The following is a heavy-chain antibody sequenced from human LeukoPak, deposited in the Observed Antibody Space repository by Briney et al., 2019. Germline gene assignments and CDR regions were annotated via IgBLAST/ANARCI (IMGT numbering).Heavy chain of an antibody. Sequence: GGSLRLSCAASGFTFSSYSMNCVRQAPGKGLEWVSSISSSSSYIYYADSVKGRFTISGDNAKNSLYLQMNSLRAEDTAVYYCARARSTYNDSSGHRILAFDYWGQGTLVTVSS. CDR1: GFTFSSYS. CDR3: ARARSTYNDSSGHRILAFDY. V-gene: IGHV3-21*01. J-gene: IGHJ4*02. CDR2: ISSSSSYI. D-gene: IGHD3-22*01.